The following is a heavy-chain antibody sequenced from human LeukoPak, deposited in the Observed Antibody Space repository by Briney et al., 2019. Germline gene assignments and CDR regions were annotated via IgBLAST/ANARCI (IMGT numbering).Heavy chain of an antibody. CDR2: IYSGGST. V-gene: IGHV3-53*01. CDR1: GFTVSSNY. D-gene: IGHD1/OR15-1a*01. J-gene: IGHJ4*02. CDR3: ARGRSGEQLDY. Sequence: GGSLRLSCAASGFTVSSNYMSWVRQAPGKGLEWVSVIYSGGSTYYADSVKGRFTISRDNSKNTLYLQMNSLRAEDTAVYYCARGRSGEQLDYWGQGTLVTVSS.